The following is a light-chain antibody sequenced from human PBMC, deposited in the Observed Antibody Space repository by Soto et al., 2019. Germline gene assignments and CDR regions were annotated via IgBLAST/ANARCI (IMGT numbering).Light chain of an antibody. V-gene: IGKV1-8*01. Sequence: AIRMTQSPSSFSASTGDRVSITCRATQDIGTHLAWYQQIPGKAPKLPIYDASTLQTGVPSRFSGSGSGTDFTLTISYLQSEDFGTYYCQQFYNYPRTFGQGTKVDIK. J-gene: IGKJ1*01. CDR3: QQFYNYPRT. CDR1: QDIGTH. CDR2: DAS.